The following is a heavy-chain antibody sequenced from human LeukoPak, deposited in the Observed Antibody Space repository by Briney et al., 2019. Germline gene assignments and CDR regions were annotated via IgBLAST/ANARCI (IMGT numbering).Heavy chain of an antibody. CDR2: IYHSGST. D-gene: IGHD6-6*01. CDR3: ARGGAARLHFQN. V-gene: IGHV4-59*01. J-gene: IGHJ1*01. Sequence: SETLSLTCTVSGGSISTYHWNWIRQPPGKGLEWFGYIYHSGSTNYNPSLQSRVTISVDTSKNQFSLNLNSVTAADTAVYYCARGGAARLHFQNWGQGTLVTVSS. CDR1: GGSISTYH.